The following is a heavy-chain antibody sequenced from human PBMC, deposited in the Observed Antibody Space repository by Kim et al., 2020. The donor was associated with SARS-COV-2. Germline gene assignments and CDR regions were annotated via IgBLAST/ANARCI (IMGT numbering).Heavy chain of an antibody. CDR3: ARLGYSYGLGY. CDR1: GGSFSGYY. D-gene: IGHD5-18*01. J-gene: IGHJ4*02. V-gene: IGHV4-34*01. Sequence: SETLSLTCAVYGGSFSGYYWSWIRQPPGKGLEWIGEINHSGSTNYNPSLKSRVTISVDTSKNQFSMKLSSVTAADTAVYYCARLGYSYGLGYWGQGTLVTVSS. CDR2: INHSGST.